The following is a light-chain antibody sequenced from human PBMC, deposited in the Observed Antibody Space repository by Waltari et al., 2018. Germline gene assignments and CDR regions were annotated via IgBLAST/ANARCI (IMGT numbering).Light chain of an antibody. V-gene: IGKV3-11*01. CDR1: QSVSTY. Sequence: EIVLTQSPASLSLSPGESATLSCRASQSVSTYLAWYQQRPGQAPRLLIYDASNRATGIPARFSGSGSGTDFTLTISSLESEDFAVYYCQQRYNWLTFGGGTKVEIK. CDR2: DAS. CDR3: QQRYNWLT. J-gene: IGKJ4*01.